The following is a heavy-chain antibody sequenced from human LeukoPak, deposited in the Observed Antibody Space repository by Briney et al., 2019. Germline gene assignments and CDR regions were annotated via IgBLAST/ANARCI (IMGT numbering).Heavy chain of an antibody. V-gene: IGHV4-59*08. J-gene: IGHJ6*03. CDR3: ARALTSTYCSGGSCYLSYYYYYMDV. D-gene: IGHD2-15*01. Sequence: SETLSLTCTVSGGSISSYYWSWIRQPPGKGLEWIGYIYYSGSTNYNPSLKSRVTISVDTSKNQFSLKLSSVTAADTAVYYCARALTSTYCSGGSCYLSYYYYYMDVWGKGTTVTISS. CDR1: GGSISSYY. CDR2: IYYSGST.